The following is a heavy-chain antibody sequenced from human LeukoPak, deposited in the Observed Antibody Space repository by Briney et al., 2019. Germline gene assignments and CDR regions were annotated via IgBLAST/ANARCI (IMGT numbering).Heavy chain of an antibody. CDR1: GFTFSTYW. D-gene: IGHD3-9*01. Sequence: GGSLRLSCAASGFTFSTYWMSWVRQAPGKGLEWVANIKQDGREKYYVDSVKGRFTISRDNAKNSLYLQMNSLRAEDTAVYYCARVEDYDILTGFDYWGQGTLVTVSS. V-gene: IGHV3-7*01. CDR3: ARVEDYDILTGFDY. CDR2: IKQDGREK. J-gene: IGHJ4*02.